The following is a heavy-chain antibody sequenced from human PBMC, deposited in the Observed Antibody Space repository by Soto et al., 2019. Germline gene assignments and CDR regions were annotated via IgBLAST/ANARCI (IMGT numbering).Heavy chain of an antibody. V-gene: IGHV4-39*01. CDR1: GGSISSSSYY. J-gene: IGHJ5*02. CDR3: ARSGYCIRTSCYGNWFDP. D-gene: IGHD2-2*03. CDR2: IYYSGST. Sequence: QLQLQESGPGLVKPSETLSLTCTVSGGSISSSSYYWGWIRQPPGKGLEWIGSIYYSGSTYYNPSLKSRVTISVDTSKDQFSLKLNSVTAADTAVYYCARSGYCIRTSCYGNWFDPWGQGTLVTVSS.